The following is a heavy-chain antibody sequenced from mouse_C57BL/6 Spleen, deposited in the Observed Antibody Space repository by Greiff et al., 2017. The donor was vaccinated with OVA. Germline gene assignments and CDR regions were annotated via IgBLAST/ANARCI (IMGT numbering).Heavy chain of an antibody. Sequence: QVQLKQSGPGLVQPSQSLSITCTVSGFSFTSYGVHWVRQSPGKGLEWLGEIWSGGSTAYNAAFITRLSISKDNSKIQVFFKMNRLQADDAAIYYCAMGSPYYSNGYYAMDYWGQGTSVTVSS. J-gene: IGHJ4*01. CDR1: GFSFTSYG. CDR2: IWSGGST. CDR3: AMGSPYYSNGYYAMDY. V-gene: IGHV2-2*01. D-gene: IGHD2-5*01.